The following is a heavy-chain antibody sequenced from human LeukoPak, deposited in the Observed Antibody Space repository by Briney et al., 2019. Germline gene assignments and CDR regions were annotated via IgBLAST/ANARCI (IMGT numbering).Heavy chain of an antibody. CDR3: ARQSRDGSKTRGYYFDH. D-gene: IGHD3-10*01. CDR2: IYPADSDT. Sequence: GESLKISCQVSGYIFTDYWIGWVRQMPGKGLESMGIIYPADSDTAYSPFFQGQVTISADKSIRTVSLQWSSLKASDTAMYYRARQSRDGSKTRGYYFDHWGQGTLVTVSS. CDR1: GYIFTDYW. J-gene: IGHJ4*02. V-gene: IGHV5-51*01.